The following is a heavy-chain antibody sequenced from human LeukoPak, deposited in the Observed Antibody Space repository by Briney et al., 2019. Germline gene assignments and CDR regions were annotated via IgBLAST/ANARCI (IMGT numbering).Heavy chain of an antibody. CDR3: SRGLDSRKLGY. CDR2: IHPSGML. Sequence: PSETLSLTCTVSGASFNSDDQYWNWIRQSPGKGLERIGSIHPSGMLYNNPSLESRVTMSRDTSKNQFSLNLNSVTAADTAVYFCSRGLDSRKLGYWGQEILVTVSS. J-gene: IGHJ4*02. V-gene: IGHV4-31*03. CDR1: GASFNSDDQY. D-gene: IGHD3-22*01.